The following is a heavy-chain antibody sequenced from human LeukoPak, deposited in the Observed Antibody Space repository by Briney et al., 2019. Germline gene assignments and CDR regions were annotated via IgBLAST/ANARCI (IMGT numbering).Heavy chain of an antibody. Sequence: GVSVKVSCKASGYTFTSYGISWVRQAPGQGLEWMGWISAYNGNTNYAQKLQGRVTMTTDTSTSTAYMELRSLRSDDTAVYYCARDGSLWFGETLVVNNWFDPWGQGTLVTVSS. V-gene: IGHV1-18*01. CDR2: ISAYNGNT. J-gene: IGHJ5*02. CDR3: ARDGSLWFGETLVVNNWFDP. D-gene: IGHD3-10*01. CDR1: GYTFTSYG.